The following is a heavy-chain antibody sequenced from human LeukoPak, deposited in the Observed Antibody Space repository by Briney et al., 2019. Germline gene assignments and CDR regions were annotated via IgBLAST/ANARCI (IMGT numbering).Heavy chain of an antibody. J-gene: IGHJ6*03. V-gene: IGHV1-69*13. D-gene: IGHD2-2*01. CDR2: IIPIFGTA. CDR3: ARDRGIVVVPAAEYYYYYMDV. Sequence: ASVKVSXKASGGTFSSYAISWVRQAPGQGLEWMGRIIPIFGTANYAQKFQGRVTITADESTSTAYMELSSLRSEDTAVYYCARDRGIVVVPAAEYYYYYMDVWGKGTTVTVSS. CDR1: GGTFSSYA.